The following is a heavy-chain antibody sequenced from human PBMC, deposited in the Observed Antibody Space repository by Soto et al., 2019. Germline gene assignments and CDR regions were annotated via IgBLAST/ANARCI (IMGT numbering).Heavy chain of an antibody. Sequence: QVQLVESGGGVVQPGRSLRLSCAASEFTFSNYGMHWVRQAPGKWLEWVAVILNDGSNRYHADSVKDRFTISRDNSKNTLYLQMTSLRAEDTGVYYCARDDEYSGNGMDVWGQGTTVTVS. D-gene: IGHD3-10*01. V-gene: IGHV3-33*01. CDR3: ARDDEYSGNGMDV. CDR2: ILNDGSNR. CDR1: EFTFSNYG. J-gene: IGHJ6*02.